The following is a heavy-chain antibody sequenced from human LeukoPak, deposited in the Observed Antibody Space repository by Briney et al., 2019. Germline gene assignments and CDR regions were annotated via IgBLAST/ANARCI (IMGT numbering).Heavy chain of an antibody. CDR3: AREGVAFDY. Sequence: GGSLRLSCAASGFTFSSYEMNWVRQAPGKGLEWVSYISSSGSTIYYADSVKGRFTISRDNAKNSLFLQMNSLRAEDTAVYYYAREGVAFDYWGQGTLVTVSS. J-gene: IGHJ4*02. D-gene: IGHD3-3*01. V-gene: IGHV3-48*03. CDR2: ISSSGSTI. CDR1: GFTFSSYE.